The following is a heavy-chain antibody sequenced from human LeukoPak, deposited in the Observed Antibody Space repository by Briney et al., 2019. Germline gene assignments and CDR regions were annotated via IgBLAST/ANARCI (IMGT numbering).Heavy chain of an antibody. D-gene: IGHD5-18*01. J-gene: IGHJ3*02. Sequence: GGSLRLSCAASGFTVSSNYMSWVRQAPGKGLEWVSVIYSGGSTYYADSVKGRFTISRDNSKNTLYLQMNSLRAEDTAVYYCARDRGYSYGDLDAFDIWGQGTMVTVSS. CDR3: ARDRGYSYGDLDAFDI. CDR1: GFTVSSNY. V-gene: IGHV3-66*01. CDR2: IYSGGST.